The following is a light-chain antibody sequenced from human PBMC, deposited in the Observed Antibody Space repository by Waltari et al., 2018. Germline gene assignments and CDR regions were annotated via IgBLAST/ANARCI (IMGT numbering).Light chain of an antibody. CDR2: EVN. J-gene: IGLJ2*01. V-gene: IGLV2-8*01. CDR1: NSDVGTYNY. Sequence: QSALTQPPSASGSPGQSVTISCTGTNSDVGTYNYFPWFQQHPGRAPKLLIDEVNKRPSGVPDRFSGSKSDNRASLTVSGLQADDEAVYHCSSYAGSNTLVFGGGTKLTVL. CDR3: SSYAGSNTLV.